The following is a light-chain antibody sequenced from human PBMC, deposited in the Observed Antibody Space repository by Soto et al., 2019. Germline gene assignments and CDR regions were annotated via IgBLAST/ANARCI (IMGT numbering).Light chain of an antibody. V-gene: IGLV2-11*01. Sequence: QSALTQPRSVSGSPGQLVTISCTGTSSDDGGYNYVSWYQQHPGKAPKLMIYDVSKRPSGVPDRFSGSKSGNTASLTISGLQAEDEADYYCCSYAGSYTFVVFGGGTKVTVL. J-gene: IGLJ2*01. CDR3: CSYAGSYTFVV. CDR1: SSDDGGYNY. CDR2: DVS.